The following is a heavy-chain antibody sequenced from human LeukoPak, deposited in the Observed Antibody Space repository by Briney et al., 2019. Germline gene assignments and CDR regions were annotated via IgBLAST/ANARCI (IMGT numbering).Heavy chain of an antibody. Sequence: GGSLRLSCAASGFSFRSYWMHWVRHAPGKGLVWVSRINSDGSSTSYADSVKGRFTISRDNAKNKLYLQMNSLRAEDTAVYYCARESSVGAHKAFDYWGEGTLVTVSS. D-gene: IGHD1-26*01. V-gene: IGHV3-74*01. CDR1: GFSFRSYW. CDR2: INSDGSST. CDR3: ARESSVGAHKAFDY. J-gene: IGHJ4*02.